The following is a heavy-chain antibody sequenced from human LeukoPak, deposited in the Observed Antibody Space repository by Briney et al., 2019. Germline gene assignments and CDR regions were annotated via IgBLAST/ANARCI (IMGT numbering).Heavy chain of an antibody. D-gene: IGHD3-10*01. J-gene: IGHJ4*02. CDR2: MYHSGTT. CDR3: ARVLDYYGSGTRDFDY. V-gene: IGHV4-38-2*02. Sequence: SETLSLTCTVSGYSIRSGHYWGWIRPPPGKGLEWIGSMYHSGTTSYNPSLKSRVTMAVDTSKNQFSLELTSVTAADTAVYYCARVLDYYGSGTRDFDYWGQGTLVIVSS. CDR1: GYSIRSGHY.